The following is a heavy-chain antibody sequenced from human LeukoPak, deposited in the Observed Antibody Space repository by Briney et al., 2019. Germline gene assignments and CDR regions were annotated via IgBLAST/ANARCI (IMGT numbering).Heavy chain of an antibody. V-gene: IGHV3-30*02. Sequence: GGSLRLSCAASGFTFSSYGMHWVRQAPGKGLEWVAFIRYDGSNKYYADSVKGRFTISRDNSKNTLYLQMNSLRAEDTAVYYSAKTTGYQLPSSYYYYYYMDVWGKGTTVTVSS. D-gene: IGHD2-2*01. J-gene: IGHJ6*03. CDR3: AKTTGYQLPSSYYYYYYMDV. CDR1: GFTFSSYG. CDR2: IRYDGSNK.